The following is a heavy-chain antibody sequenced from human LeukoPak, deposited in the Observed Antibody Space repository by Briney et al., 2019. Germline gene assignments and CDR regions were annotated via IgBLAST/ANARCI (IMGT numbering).Heavy chain of an antibody. CDR1: GYTFSTYG. Sequence: ASVTVSCKASGYTFSTYGITWVRQAPGQGLEWLGWISAYNGNTNYAQKFQGRVTVTTDTSTSTAYMELRSLRSDDTAVYYCARAGTTSSSTPDYWGQGTPVTVPS. D-gene: IGHD6-6*01. CDR3: ARAGTTSSSTPDY. CDR2: ISAYNGNT. J-gene: IGHJ4*02. V-gene: IGHV1-18*01.